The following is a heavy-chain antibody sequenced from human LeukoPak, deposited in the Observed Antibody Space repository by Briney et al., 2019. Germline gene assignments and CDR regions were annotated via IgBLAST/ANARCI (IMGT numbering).Heavy chain of an antibody. CDR1: GYTFDSHG. J-gene: IGHJ4*02. CDR2: INTNTGNP. Sequence: GASVKVSCKASGYTFDSHGMNWVRQAPGQGLEWMGWINTNTGNPTYAQGFTGRFVFSVDTSVSTAYLQISSLKAEDTAVYYCATSPGIAAPSGYYFDHWGQGTLVTVSS. V-gene: IGHV7-4-1*02. D-gene: IGHD6-13*01. CDR3: ATSPGIAAPSGYYFDH.